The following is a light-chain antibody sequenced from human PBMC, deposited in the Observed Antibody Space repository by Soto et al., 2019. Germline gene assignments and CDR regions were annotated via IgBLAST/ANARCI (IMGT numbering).Light chain of an antibody. J-gene: IGLJ1*01. CDR2: EVS. Sequence: QSVLTQPPSASGSPGQSVTISCTGTSSDVGAYNYVSWYQQHPGKAPKLMIYEVSKRPSGVPDRFSGSKSGNTASLTVSGLRAEDDADYFCSSYAGSHTFVFGAGTKLTVL. CDR3: SSYAGSHTFV. V-gene: IGLV2-8*01. CDR1: SSDVGAYNY.